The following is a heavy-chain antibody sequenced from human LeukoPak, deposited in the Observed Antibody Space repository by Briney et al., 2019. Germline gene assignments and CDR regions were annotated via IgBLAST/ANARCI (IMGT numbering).Heavy chain of an antibody. CDR2: IYYSGST. CDR3: ARDYCSSTSCYERAFDI. Sequence: PSETLSLTCTVSGGSISSHYWSWIRQPPGKGLEWIGYIYYSGSTNYNPSLKSRVTISVDTSKNQFSLKLSSVTAADTAVYYCARDYCSSTSCYERAFDIWGQGTMVTVSS. J-gene: IGHJ3*02. V-gene: IGHV4-59*11. CDR1: GGSISSHY. D-gene: IGHD2-2*01.